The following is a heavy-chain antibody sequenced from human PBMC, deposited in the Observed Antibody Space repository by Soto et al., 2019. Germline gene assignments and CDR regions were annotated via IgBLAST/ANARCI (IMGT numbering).Heavy chain of an antibody. D-gene: IGHD4-4*01. Sequence: QAQLVQSGAEVKKPGSSVKVSCKASGGTFSTYTITWVRQAPGQGLEWMGRIIPIIGIINYAQKFQGRVTISADKFTGTDYMELTGMRSDDTAVYYCAGDPDSHYNDSHASSYPWGQGTLVTVSS. CDR3: AGDPDSHYNDSHASSYP. CDR1: GGTFSTYT. V-gene: IGHV1-69*08. J-gene: IGHJ5*02. CDR2: IIPIIGII.